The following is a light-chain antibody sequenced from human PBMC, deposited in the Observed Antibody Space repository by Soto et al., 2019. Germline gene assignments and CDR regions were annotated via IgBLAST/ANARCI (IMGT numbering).Light chain of an antibody. CDR2: ENN. Sequence: NFMLPQPHSVSESPGKTVTISCTGSSGSIASNYVQWYQQRPGSAPTTVIYENNQRPSGVPDRFSGSIDSSSNSASLTISGLKTEDEADYYCQSYDSVNVLFGGGTKLTVL. CDR1: SGSIASNY. V-gene: IGLV6-57*02. CDR3: QSYDSVNVL. J-gene: IGLJ2*01.